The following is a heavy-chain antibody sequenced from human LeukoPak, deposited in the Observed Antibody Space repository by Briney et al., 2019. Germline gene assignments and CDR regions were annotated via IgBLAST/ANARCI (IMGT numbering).Heavy chain of an antibody. V-gene: IGHV3-30*02. CDR2: IQYDENNK. J-gene: IGHJ4*02. CDR3: AKGVATTSSFDY. CDR1: GFSFSIYG. D-gene: IGHD4-11*01. Sequence: GGSLRLSCAASGFSFSIYGMHWVRQAPGKGLEWVAFIQYDENNKYYADSVKGRFTISRDNSKNMLYLQMNSLRSEDTAVYYCAKGVATTSSFDYWGQGTLVTVSS.